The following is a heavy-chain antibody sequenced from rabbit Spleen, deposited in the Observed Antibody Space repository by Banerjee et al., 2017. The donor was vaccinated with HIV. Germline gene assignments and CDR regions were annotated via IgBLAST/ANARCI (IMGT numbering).Heavy chain of an antibody. D-gene: IGHD8-1*01. CDR1: GFSFSSSYY. Sequence: QSLEESGGDLVKPGASLTLTCKASGFSFSSSYYMCWVRQAPGKGLEWIGCIYSDFSGSTAYANWAKGRFTVSKTSSTTVTLQMTSLTAADTATYFCARDAGSYDYIDVYFNLWGPGTLVTVS. V-gene: IGHV1S40*01. CDR2: IYSDFSGST. J-gene: IGHJ4*01. CDR3: ARDAGSYDYIDVYFNL.